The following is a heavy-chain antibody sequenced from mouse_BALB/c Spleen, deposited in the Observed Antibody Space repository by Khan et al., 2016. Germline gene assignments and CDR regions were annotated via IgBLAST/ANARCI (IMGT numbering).Heavy chain of an antibody. V-gene: IGHV1-54*01. D-gene: IGHD2-1*01. CDR1: GYAFTNYL. CDR3: ARGAYYGNTGAMDY. J-gene: IGHJ4*01. CDR2: INPGSGGT. Sequence: QVQLQQSGAELVRPGTSVKVSCKASGYAFTNYLIEWVKQRPGQGLDWIGMINPGSGGTNYNEKFKGKATLTADKSSSTAYMQLSSLTSDDSAVHVCARGAYYGNTGAMDYWGQGTSVTVSS.